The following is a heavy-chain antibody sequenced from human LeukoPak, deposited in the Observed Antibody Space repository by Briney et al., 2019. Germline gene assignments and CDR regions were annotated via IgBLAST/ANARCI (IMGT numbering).Heavy chain of an antibody. CDR2: IYYSGST. D-gene: IGHD3-22*01. J-gene: IGHJ4*02. V-gene: IGHV4-59*08. CDR3: ARHHNYYDSSGYFYY. Sequence: SETLSLTCTVSGGSISSYYWSWIRQPPGKGLEWIGYIYYSGSTNYNPSLKSRVTISVDTSKNQFSLKLSSVTAADTAVYYCARHHNYYDSSGYFYYWGQGTLVTVSS. CDR1: GGSISSYY.